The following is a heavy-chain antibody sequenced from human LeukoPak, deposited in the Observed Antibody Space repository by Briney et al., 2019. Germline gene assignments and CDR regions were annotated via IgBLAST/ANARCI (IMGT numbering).Heavy chain of an antibody. J-gene: IGHJ4*02. CDR1: GFTFSSYA. D-gene: IGHD3-22*01. Sequence: GGSLRLSCAASGFTFSSYAMSWVRQAPGKGLEWVSSISSSSSYIYYADSVKGRFTISRDNAKNSLYLQMNSLRAEDTAVYYCATAAYYYDSSGHYFSDYWGQGTLVTVSS. V-gene: IGHV3-21*01. CDR2: ISSSSSYI. CDR3: ATAAYYYDSSGHYFSDY.